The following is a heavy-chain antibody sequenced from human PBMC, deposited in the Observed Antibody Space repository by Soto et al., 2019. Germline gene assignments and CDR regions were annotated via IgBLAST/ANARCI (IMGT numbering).Heavy chain of an antibody. Sequence: ASVKVSCKASGGTFSSYTISWVRQAPGQGLEWMGRIIPILGIANYAQKFQGRVTMTRDTSTSTAYMELSSLRSEDTAVYYCARDGQYYDFWSGYYTGPYYYYMDVWGKGTAVTVSS. D-gene: IGHD3-3*01. CDR3: ARDGQYYDFWSGYYTGPYYYYMDV. CDR1: GGTFSSYT. J-gene: IGHJ6*03. CDR2: IIPILGIA. V-gene: IGHV1-69*04.